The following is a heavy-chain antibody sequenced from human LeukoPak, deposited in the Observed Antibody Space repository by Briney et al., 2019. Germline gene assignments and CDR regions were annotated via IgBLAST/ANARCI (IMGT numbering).Heavy chain of an antibody. Sequence: PGGSLRLSCAASGFSFSSYSMNWVRQAPGKGLEWVSCISTSSSYIYYADSVRGRFTISRGNSMTTLYLQMNSLRAEDTAVYYCAKETYYYDSGGYPEALHAFDIWGQGTMVTVSS. D-gene: IGHD3-22*01. CDR1: GFSFSSYS. J-gene: IGHJ3*02. V-gene: IGHV3-21*04. CDR2: ISTSSSYI. CDR3: AKETYYYDSGGYPEALHAFDI.